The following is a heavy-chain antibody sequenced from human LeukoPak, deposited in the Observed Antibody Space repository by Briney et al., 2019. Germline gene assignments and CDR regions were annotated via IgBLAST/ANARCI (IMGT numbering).Heavy chain of an antibody. V-gene: IGHV3-21*01. CDR1: GFTFDDYG. J-gene: IGHJ4*02. CDR2: ISSSSSYI. D-gene: IGHD2-2*01. Sequence: PGGSLRLSCAASGFTFDDYGMSWVRQAPGKGLEWVSSISSSSSYIYYADSVKGRFTISRDNAKNSLYLQMNSLRAEDTAVYYCARDGYADYWGQGTLVTVSS. CDR3: ARDGYADY.